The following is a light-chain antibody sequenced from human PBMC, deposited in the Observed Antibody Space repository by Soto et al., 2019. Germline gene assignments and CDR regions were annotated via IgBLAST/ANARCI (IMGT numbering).Light chain of an antibody. V-gene: IGLV3-1*01. CDR2: QDS. CDR3: QTWDSSTADV. J-gene: IGLJ1*01. CDR1: RLGNKY. Sequence: SYELTQPPSVSVAPGQTASITCSGDRLGNKYASWYQQKPGQSPVVVIYQDSKRPSGIPERFSGSNSGNTATLTISGTQAMDEADYYCQTWDSSTADVFGSGTKLTVL.